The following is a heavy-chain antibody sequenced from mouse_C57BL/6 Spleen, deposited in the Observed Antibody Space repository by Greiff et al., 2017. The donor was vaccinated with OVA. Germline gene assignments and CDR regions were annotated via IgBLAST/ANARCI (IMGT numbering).Heavy chain of an antibody. D-gene: IGHD2-3*01. CDR1: GYTFTSYW. CDR2: IHPNSGST. V-gene: IGHV1-64*01. CDR3: ASIYDGYYVWYFDV. J-gene: IGHJ1*03. Sequence: QVQLQQSGAELVKPGASVKLSCKASGYTFTSYWMHWVKQRPGQGLEWIGMIHPNSGSTNYNEKFKSKATLTVDKSSSTAYMQLSSLTSEDSAVYYCASIYDGYYVWYFDVWGTGTTVTVSS.